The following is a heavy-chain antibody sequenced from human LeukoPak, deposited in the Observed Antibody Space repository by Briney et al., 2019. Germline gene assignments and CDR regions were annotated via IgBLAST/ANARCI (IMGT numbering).Heavy chain of an antibody. V-gene: IGHV3-15*01. J-gene: IGHJ4*02. CDR2: IKSKTDGGTT. D-gene: IGHD6-13*01. Sequence: GGSLRLSCAASGFTFSNAWMSWVRQAPGKGLEWVGRIKSKTDGGTTDYAAPVKGRFTISRDDSKNTLYLQMNSLKTEDTAMYYCTTPGIAAAGGEVYWGQGTLVTVSS. CDR1: GFTFSNAW. CDR3: TTPGIAAAGGEVY.